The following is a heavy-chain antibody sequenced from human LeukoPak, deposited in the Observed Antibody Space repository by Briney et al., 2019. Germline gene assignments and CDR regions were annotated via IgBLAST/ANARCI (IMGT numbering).Heavy chain of an antibody. J-gene: IGHJ4*02. CDR3: ARDRPLFDY. V-gene: IGHV7-4-1*02. CDR2: INTNTGNP. Sequence: ASVKVSRKASGYTFTSYAMNWVRQAPGQGLEWMGWINTNTGNPTYAQGFTVRVLFSLDTSVTTAYLQISSLKSEDIAVYYCARDRPLFDYWGQGTLVTVSS. CDR1: GYTFTSYA.